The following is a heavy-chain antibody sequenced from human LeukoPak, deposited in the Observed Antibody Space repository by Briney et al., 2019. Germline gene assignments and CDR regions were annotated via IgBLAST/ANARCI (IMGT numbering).Heavy chain of an antibody. V-gene: IGHV4-59*12. D-gene: IGHD3-3*01. CDR1: GGSISSYY. J-gene: IGHJ5*02. Sequence: SETLSLTCTISGGSISSYYWSWIRQPPGKGLEWIGYIYYTGSTNHNPSLKSRVTISVDTSKNQFSLKLSSVTAADTAVYYCARTADFWSGYYISGYNWFDPWGQGTLVTVSS. CDR2: IYYTGST. CDR3: ARTADFWSGYYISGYNWFDP.